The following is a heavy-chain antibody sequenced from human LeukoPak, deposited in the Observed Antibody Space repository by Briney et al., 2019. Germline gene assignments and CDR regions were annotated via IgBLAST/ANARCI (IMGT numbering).Heavy chain of an antibody. J-gene: IGHJ4*02. V-gene: IGHV4-34*01. Sequence: SETLSLTCAVYGGSFSGYYWSWIRQPPGKGLDWIGEINHSGSTNYNPSLKSRVTISVDTSKNQFSLKLSSVTAADTAVYYCARGRGYSYGYGRIDYWGQGTLVTVSS. CDR1: GGSFSGYY. CDR2: INHSGST. CDR3: ARGRGYSYGYGRIDY. D-gene: IGHD5-18*01.